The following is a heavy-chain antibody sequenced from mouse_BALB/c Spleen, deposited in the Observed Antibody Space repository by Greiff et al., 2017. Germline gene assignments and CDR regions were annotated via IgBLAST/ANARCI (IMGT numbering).Heavy chain of an antibody. V-gene: IGHV7-1*02. D-gene: IGHD1-1*01. CDR3: ARDAPYSRGFAY. J-gene: IGHJ3*01. CDR2: SRNKANDYTT. Sequence: EVKLMESGGGLVQPGGSLRLSCATSGFTFSDFYMEWVRQPPGKRLEWIAASRNKANDYTTEYSVSVKGRFIVSRDTSQSILYLQMNDLRAEDTAIYYGARDAPYSRGFAYWGQGTLVTVSA. CDR1: GFTFSDFY.